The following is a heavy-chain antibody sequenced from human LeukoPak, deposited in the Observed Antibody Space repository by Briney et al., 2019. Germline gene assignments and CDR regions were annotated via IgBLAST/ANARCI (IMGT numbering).Heavy chain of an antibody. CDR1: GFTFSSYA. Sequence: GGSLRLSCAASGFTFSSYAMHWVRQAPGKGLEWVAVISGSGGSTYYADSVKGRFTISRDNSKNTLYLQMNSLRAKDTAVYYCVKTEYYDFWSGYLSYFDYWGQGTLVTVSS. D-gene: IGHD3-3*01. CDR2: ISGSGGST. V-gene: IGHV3-23*01. J-gene: IGHJ4*02. CDR3: VKTEYYDFWSGYLSYFDY.